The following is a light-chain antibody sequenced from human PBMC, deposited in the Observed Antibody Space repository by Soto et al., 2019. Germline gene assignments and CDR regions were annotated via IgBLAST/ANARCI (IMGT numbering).Light chain of an antibody. CDR3: SSYTSSSTFYV. V-gene: IGLV2-14*01. Sequence: QSVLTQPASASGSPGQSITISCTGTSSDVGGYNYVSWYQQHPGKAPKLMIYEVSNRPSGVSNRFSGSKSGNTASLTISGLQAEDEADYYCSSYTSSSTFYVFGTGTKVPS. J-gene: IGLJ1*01. CDR2: EVS. CDR1: SSDVGGYNY.